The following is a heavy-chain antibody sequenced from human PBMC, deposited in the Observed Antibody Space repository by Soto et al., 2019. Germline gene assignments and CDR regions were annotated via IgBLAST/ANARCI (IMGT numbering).Heavy chain of an antibody. Sequence: GGSLRLSCAASGFTFSNAWMSWVRQAPGKGLEWVGRIKSKTDGGTTDYAAPVKGRFTISRDDSKNTLYLQMNSLKTEDTAVYYCTTAYRTRLGWNFFPGLKYYYYYIDVCGQGTSVPVSS. CDR3: TTAYRTRLGWNFFPGLKYYYYYIDV. CDR1: GFTFSNAW. J-gene: IGHJ6*03. V-gene: IGHV3-15*01. D-gene: IGHD1-7*01. CDR2: IKSKTDGGTT.